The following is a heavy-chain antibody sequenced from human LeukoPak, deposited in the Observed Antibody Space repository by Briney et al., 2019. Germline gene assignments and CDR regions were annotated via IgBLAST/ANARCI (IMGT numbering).Heavy chain of an antibody. CDR3: ARSRGWLQSHPLDY. D-gene: IGHD5-24*01. V-gene: IGHV4-39*01. J-gene: IGHJ4*02. CDR2: IYYSGST. Sequence: SETLSLTCTVSGGSISSSSYYWGWIRQPPGKGLEWIGSIYYSGSTYYNPSLKSRVTISVDTSKNQFSLKLTSVTAADTAVYYCARSRGWLQSHPLDYWGQGTLVTVSS. CDR1: GGSISSSSYY.